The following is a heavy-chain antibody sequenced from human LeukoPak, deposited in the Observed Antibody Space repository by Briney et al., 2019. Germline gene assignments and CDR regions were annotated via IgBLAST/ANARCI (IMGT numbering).Heavy chain of an antibody. CDR1: GFTFNYYT. V-gene: IGHV3-23*01. D-gene: IGHD3-10*01. CDR2: IGGSGIST. J-gene: IGHJ4*02. CDR3: ARDRFGHTDQRPLAFDS. Sequence: GGSLRLSCAASGFTFNYYTMTWVRQAPGKGLEWVSGIGGSGISTYYAESVKGRFTISRDNSKNSLYLQLHSLRAEDTAVYYCARDRFGHTDQRPLAFDSWGQGTLVTVSS.